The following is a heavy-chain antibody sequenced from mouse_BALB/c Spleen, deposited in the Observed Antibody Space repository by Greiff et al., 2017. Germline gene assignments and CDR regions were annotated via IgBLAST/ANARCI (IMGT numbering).Heavy chain of an antibody. D-gene: IGHD2-2*01. J-gene: IGHJ4*01. Sequence: VKVEESGPGLVAPSQSLSITCTVSGFSLTSYGVSWVRQPPGKGQEWLGVIWGDGSTNYHSALISRLSISKDNSKSQVFLKLNSLQTDDTATYYCARWLRAYYYAMDYWGQGTSVTVSS. CDR1: GFSLTSYG. CDR2: IWGDGST. V-gene: IGHV2-3*01. CDR3: ARWLRAYYYAMDY.